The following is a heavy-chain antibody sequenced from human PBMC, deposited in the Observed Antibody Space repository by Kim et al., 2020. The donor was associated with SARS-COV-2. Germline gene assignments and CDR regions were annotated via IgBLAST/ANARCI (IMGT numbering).Heavy chain of an antibody. V-gene: IGHV3-33*01. D-gene: IGHD3-10*01. CDR2: IWYDGSNK. CDR3: AREGARYYYGSGSYYFAY. Sequence: GGSLRLSCAASGFTFSSYGMHWVRQAPGKGLEWVAVIWYDGSNKYYADSVKGRFTISRDNSKNTLYLQMNSLRAEDTAVYYCAREGARYYYGSGSYYFAYWGQGTLVTVSS. CDR1: GFTFSSYG. J-gene: IGHJ4*02.